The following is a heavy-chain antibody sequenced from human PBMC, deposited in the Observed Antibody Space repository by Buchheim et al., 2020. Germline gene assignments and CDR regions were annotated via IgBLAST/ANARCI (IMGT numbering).Heavy chain of an antibody. J-gene: IGHJ4*02. CDR1: GFTFSDRS. CDR3: ATEGVGTFDN. Sequence: QVQLVESGGHLVKPGGSLRLSCTVSGFTFSDRSMSWIRQAPGKGLDWVSYINGGGSTIFYADSVKGRLTISRDNGENSMYLQMNSLRAEDTAVYYCATEGVGTFDNWGQGTL. V-gene: IGHV3-11*01. CDR2: INGGGSTI. D-gene: IGHD3-3*01.